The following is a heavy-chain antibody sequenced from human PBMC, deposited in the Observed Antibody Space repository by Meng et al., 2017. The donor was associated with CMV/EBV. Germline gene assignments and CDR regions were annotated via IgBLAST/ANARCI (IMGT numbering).Heavy chain of an antibody. CDR3: ARSMVVAGDWFDP. Sequence: VQLPDSGPVLSKPSTTLPPTVTAAAVATSSYYGSWIRHPEGKGLDGIVRFYTSGSTNYNPSPKSRVTMSVDTTKHQFSLKLSSVTAADTAVYYCARSMVVAGDWFDPWGQGTLVTVSS. V-gene: IGHV4-4*07. CDR1: AVATSSYY. J-gene: IGHJ5*02. CDR2: FYTSGST. D-gene: IGHD2-15*01.